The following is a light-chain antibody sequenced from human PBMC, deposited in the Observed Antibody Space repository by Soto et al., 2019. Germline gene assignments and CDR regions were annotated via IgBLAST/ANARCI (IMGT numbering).Light chain of an antibody. J-gene: IGKJ5*01. CDR3: QPRSNWR. V-gene: IGKV3-11*01. Sequence: EIVLTQSPATLSLSPGERATLSCRASQSVSSYLAWYQQKPGQAPRLLIYDASNRATGIPARFSGSGSGTDFTLTISSLEPEDFAVYYWQPRSNWRFGQGTRLEIK. CDR2: DAS. CDR1: QSVSSY.